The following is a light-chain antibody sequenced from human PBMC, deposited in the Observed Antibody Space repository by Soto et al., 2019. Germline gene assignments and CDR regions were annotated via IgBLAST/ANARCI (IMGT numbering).Light chain of an antibody. CDR3: HQYYGIPWT. CDR1: QSVLYSSNNKNY. Sequence: DIVMTQSPDSLAVSLGETATINCKSSQSVLYSSNNKNYFAWYQQKPGQPPKLLIYWASTRESGVPDRFSGSGSGTDFTLTISSQRAEDVEVYYCHQYYGIPWTVGQGTKVEIK. CDR2: WAS. J-gene: IGKJ1*01. V-gene: IGKV4-1*01.